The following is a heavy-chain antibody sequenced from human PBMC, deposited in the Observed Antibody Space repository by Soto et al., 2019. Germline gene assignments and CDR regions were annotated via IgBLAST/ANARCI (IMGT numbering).Heavy chain of an antibody. CDR3: ARGAYSYGFFDY. CDR2: ISYDGSNK. V-gene: IGHV3-30-3*01. CDR1: GFTFSSYA. J-gene: IGHJ4*02. Sequence: GGSLRLSCAASGFTFSSYAMHWVRQAPGKGLEWVAVISYDGSNKYYADSVKGRFTISRDNSKNTLYLQMNSLRDEDTAEYYCARGAYSYGFFDYWGQGTLVTISS. D-gene: IGHD5-18*01.